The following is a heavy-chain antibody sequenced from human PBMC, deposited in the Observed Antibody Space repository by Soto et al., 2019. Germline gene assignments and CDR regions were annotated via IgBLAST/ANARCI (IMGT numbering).Heavy chain of an antibody. J-gene: IGHJ4*02. V-gene: IGHV3-30-3*01. CDR2: ISYDGSNK. Sequence: PGESLRLSCAASGFTFGSYAMHWVRQAPGKGLEWVAVISYDGSNKYYADSVKGRFTISRDNSKNTLYLQMNSLRAEDTAVYYCARDPDSSGYYVFDYWGQGTLVTVSS. CDR3: ARDPDSSGYYVFDY. D-gene: IGHD3-22*01. CDR1: GFTFGSYA.